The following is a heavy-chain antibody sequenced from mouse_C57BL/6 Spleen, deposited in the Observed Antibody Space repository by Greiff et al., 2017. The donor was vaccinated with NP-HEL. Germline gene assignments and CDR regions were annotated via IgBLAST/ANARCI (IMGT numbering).Heavy chain of an antibody. Sequence: EVMLVESGGGLVQPGGSMKLSCAASGFTFSDAWMDWVRQSPEKGLEWVAEIRNKANNHATYYAESVKGRFTISRDDSKSSVYLQMNSSRAEDTGIYYCTRSTGYWYFDVWGTGTTVTVSS. CDR3: TRSTGYWYFDV. CDR2: IRNKANNHAT. V-gene: IGHV6-6*01. J-gene: IGHJ1*03. CDR1: GFTFSDAW. D-gene: IGHD4-1*02.